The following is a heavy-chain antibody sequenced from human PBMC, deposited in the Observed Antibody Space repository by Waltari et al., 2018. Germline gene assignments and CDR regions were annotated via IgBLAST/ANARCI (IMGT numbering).Heavy chain of an antibody. V-gene: IGHV4-59*01. CDR3: ARSTGSQVDY. CDR1: GGSISSYY. Sequence: QVQLQESGPGLVKPSETLSLTCPVSGGSISSYYWSWIRQPPGKGLEWIGYIYYSGSTNYNPSLKSRVTISVDTSKNQFSLKLSSVTAADTAVYYCARSTGSQVDYWGQGTLVTVSS. CDR2: IYYSGST. J-gene: IGHJ4*02. D-gene: IGHD1-1*01.